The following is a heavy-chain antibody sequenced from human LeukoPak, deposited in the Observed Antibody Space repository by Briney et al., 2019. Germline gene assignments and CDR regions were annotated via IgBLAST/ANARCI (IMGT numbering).Heavy chain of an antibody. J-gene: IGHJ4*02. V-gene: IGHV3-30-3*01. CDR1: GFTFSSYA. CDR2: ISYDGSNK. CDR3: AREANGIAVAGTFYY. Sequence: SGGSLRLSRAASGFTFSSYAMHWVRQAPGKGLEWVAVISYDGSNKYYADSVKGRFTISRDNSKNTLYLQMNSLRAEDTAVYYCAREANGIAVAGTFYYWGQGTLVTVSS. D-gene: IGHD6-19*01.